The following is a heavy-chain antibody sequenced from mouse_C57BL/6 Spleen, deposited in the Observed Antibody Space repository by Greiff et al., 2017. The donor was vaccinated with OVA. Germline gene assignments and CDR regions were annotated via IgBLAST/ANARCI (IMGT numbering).Heavy chain of an antibody. CDR3: ARGYPWYFDV. CDR2: INPNNGGT. CDR1: GYTFTDYN. D-gene: IGHD2-2*01. V-gene: IGHV1-22*01. Sequence: VQLQQSGPELVKPGASVKMSCKASGYTFTDYNMHWVKQSHGQSLEWIGYINPNNGGTSYNQKFKGKATLTVNKSSSTAYMERRSLTSEDSAVYYCARGYPWYFDVWGTGTTVTVSS. J-gene: IGHJ1*03.